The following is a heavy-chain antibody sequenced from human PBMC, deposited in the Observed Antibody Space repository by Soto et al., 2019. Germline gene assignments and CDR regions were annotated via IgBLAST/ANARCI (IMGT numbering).Heavy chain of an antibody. Sequence: QVQLVQSGAEVKKPGASVKVSCKASGYTFTSYGISWVRQAPGQGLEWMGWISAYNGNTNYAQKLQGRVTMTTDTSTSTADMELRSLRSDDTAVYYCARDLLGTDLGYCSGGSCLSFDYWGQGTLVTVSS. V-gene: IGHV1-18*01. D-gene: IGHD2-15*01. CDR1: GYTFTSYG. CDR3: ARDLLGTDLGYCSGGSCLSFDY. CDR2: ISAYNGNT. J-gene: IGHJ4*02.